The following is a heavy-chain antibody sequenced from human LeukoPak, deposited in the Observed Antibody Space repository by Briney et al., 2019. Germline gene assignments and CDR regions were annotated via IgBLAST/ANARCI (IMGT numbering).Heavy chain of an antibody. V-gene: IGHV3-23*01. J-gene: IGHJ4*02. CDR3: AKDISVAGPDY. CDR1: GFTFSSYG. D-gene: IGHD6-19*01. CDR2: ISGSGGST. Sequence: GGSLRLSCAASGFTFSSYGMSWVRQAPGKGLEWVSAISGSGGSTYYADSVRGRFTISRDNSKNTLYLQMNSLRADDTAVYSCAKDISVAGPDYWGQGTPVTVSS.